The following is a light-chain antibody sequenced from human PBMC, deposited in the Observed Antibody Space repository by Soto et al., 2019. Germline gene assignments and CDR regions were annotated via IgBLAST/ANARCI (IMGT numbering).Light chain of an antibody. CDR2: SAS. J-gene: IGKJ1*01. CDR3: QKYNSAPQP. V-gene: IGKV1-27*01. Sequence: DIQMTQSPSSLSASVGDRVTITCRASQVISNYLAWYQQKPGKGPKLLIYSASTLQSGVPSRFSGSGSGAGFTLTISRLPPEDVATYYCQKYNSAPQPFGQGTKVDIK. CDR1: QVISNY.